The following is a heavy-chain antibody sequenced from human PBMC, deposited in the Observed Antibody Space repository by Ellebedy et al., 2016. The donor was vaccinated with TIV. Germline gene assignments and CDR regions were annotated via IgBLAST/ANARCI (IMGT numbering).Heavy chain of an antibody. V-gene: IGHV3-23*01. J-gene: IGHJ4*02. D-gene: IGHD3-10*01. CDR3: AKEGEEELDNSFDY. CDR1: GFTFSTYA. CDR2: ISGSGGST. Sequence: GESLKISXAASGFTFSTYAMNWVRQAPGKGLEWVSAISGSGGSTYYADSVKGRFTISRDNSKNMLFLQMNSLRADDTATYYCAKEGEEELDNSFDYWGQGTLVTVSS.